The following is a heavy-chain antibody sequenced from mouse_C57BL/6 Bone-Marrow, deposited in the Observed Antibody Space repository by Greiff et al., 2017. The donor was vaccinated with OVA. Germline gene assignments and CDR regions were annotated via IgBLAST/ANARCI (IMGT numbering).Heavy chain of an antibody. CDR3: TTAYYYAMDY. J-gene: IGHJ4*01. CDR1: GFNIKDYY. Sequence: VQLQQSGAELVRPGASVKLSCTASGFNIKDYYMHWVKQRPEQGLEWIGRIDPEDGDTEYAPKFQGKATMTADTSSNPAYLQLSSLTSEDTAVYYFTTAYYYAMDYWCQGTSVTVSS. D-gene: IGHD2-10*01. V-gene: IGHV14-1*01. CDR2: IDPEDGDT.